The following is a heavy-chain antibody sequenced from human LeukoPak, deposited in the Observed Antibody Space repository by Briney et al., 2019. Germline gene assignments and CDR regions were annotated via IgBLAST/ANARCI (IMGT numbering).Heavy chain of an antibody. CDR1: GFTFSSSW. Sequence: GGSLRLSCAASGFTFSSSWMNWVRQSPGKGLEWVANIKEDGTEKYYVDSVKGRFTIFRDNAENSLYLQMNSLRAEDTAVYYCARPHNNWSWYFDLWGRGTLVTVSS. CDR3: ARPHNNWSWYFDL. V-gene: IGHV3-7*03. J-gene: IGHJ2*01. CDR2: IKEDGTEK. D-gene: IGHD3-3*01.